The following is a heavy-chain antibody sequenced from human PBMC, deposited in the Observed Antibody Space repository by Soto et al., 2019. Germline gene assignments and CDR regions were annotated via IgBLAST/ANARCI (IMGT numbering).Heavy chain of an antibody. V-gene: IGHV3-72*01. CDR2: IRSKPYSYTT. CDR3: ATHITGTTGY. Sequence: EVQLVESGGGLVQPRGSLRLSCAASGFAFSDHYMDWVRQAPGKGLEWVGRIRSKPYSYTTDYAASVKGRFTISRDDSKNSLYLQMNSLKTEDTAVYYCATHITGTTGYWGQGTLVTVSS. CDR1: GFAFSDHY. J-gene: IGHJ4*02. D-gene: IGHD1-20*01.